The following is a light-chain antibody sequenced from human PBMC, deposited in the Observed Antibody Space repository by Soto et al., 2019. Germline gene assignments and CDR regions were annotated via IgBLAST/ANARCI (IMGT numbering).Light chain of an antibody. J-gene: IGKJ4*01. CDR2: AAS. CDR3: LQVYNYPLT. CDR1: QGIRND. Sequence: ASQMTQSGASLSASEGDRVTITCRASQGIRNDLGWYQQKPGKAPNLLIYAASSLQSGVPSTFSGSGSGTDFTLTISSLQPEDFATYYCLQVYNYPLTFGGGPQGG. V-gene: IGKV1-6*01.